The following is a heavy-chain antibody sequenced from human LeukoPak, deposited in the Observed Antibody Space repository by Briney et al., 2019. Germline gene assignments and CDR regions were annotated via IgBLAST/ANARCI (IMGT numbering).Heavy chain of an antibody. Sequence: SETLSLTCSVSGGSISSSSYYWGWIRQPPGKGLEWIGSIYYSGSTYYNPSLKSRVTISVDTSKNQFSLKLSSVTAADTAVYYCARTFIAVAGAFDYWGQGTLVTVSS. CDR1: GGSISSSSYY. J-gene: IGHJ4*02. CDR3: ARTFIAVAGAFDY. V-gene: IGHV4-39*01. CDR2: IYYSGST. D-gene: IGHD6-19*01.